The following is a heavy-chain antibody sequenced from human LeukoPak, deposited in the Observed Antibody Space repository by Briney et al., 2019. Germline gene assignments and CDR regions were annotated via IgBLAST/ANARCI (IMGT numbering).Heavy chain of an antibody. D-gene: IGHD3-22*01. CDR3: ASYSSGSAVGAFDI. J-gene: IGHJ3*02. V-gene: IGHV1-69*04. Sequence: SVKASCKASGGTFSSYAISWVRQAPGQGLEWMGRIIPILGIANYAQKFQGRVTITADKSTSTAYMELSSLRSEDTAVYYCASYSSGSAVGAFDIWGQGTMVTVSS. CDR1: GGTFSSYA. CDR2: IIPILGIA.